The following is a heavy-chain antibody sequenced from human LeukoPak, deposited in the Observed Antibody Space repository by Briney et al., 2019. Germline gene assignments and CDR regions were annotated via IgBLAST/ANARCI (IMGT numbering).Heavy chain of an antibody. V-gene: IGHV4-59*08. Sequence: PSETLSLTCTVSGGSISSYYWSWIRQPPGKGLEWIGYIYYSGSTNYNPSLKSRVTISVDTSKNRFSLRLSSVTAADTAVYYCARRGGGRVGSGSYWYFDYWGQGTLVTVSS. J-gene: IGHJ4*02. D-gene: IGHD3-10*01. CDR2: IYYSGST. CDR1: GGSISSYY. CDR3: ARRGGGRVGSGSYWYFDY.